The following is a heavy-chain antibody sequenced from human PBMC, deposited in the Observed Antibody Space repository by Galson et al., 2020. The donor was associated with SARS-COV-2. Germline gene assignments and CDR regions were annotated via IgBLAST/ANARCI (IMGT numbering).Heavy chain of an antibody. CDR3: VGGAEERRIIVVGPYYYTYMDV. J-gene: IGHJ6*03. Sequence: SETLSLTCAVYGGSFKNYYWTWIRQSPGKGLQWIGDINHRGSTNYDPSLQGRVAMSVDTSKNQFSLRLSTVTAADTAVYYCVGGAEERRIIVVGPYYYTYMDVGGGVTAVTVSS. D-gene: IGHD2-2*01. V-gene: IGHV4-34*01. CDR1: GGSFKNYY. CDR2: INHRGST.